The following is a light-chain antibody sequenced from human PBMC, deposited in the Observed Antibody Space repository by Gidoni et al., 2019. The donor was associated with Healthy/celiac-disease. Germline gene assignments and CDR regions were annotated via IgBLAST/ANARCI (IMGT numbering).Light chain of an antibody. J-gene: IGLJ2*01. CDR3: QAWDSSTGVV. CDR2: QDS. CDR1: KLGDKY. V-gene: IGLV3-1*01. Sequence: SYELTQPPSVSVSPGQTAIITCSGDKLGDKYACWYQQKPGQSPVLVIYQDSKRPSGTPERFSGSNSGNTATLTISGTQAMDEADYYCQAWDSSTGVVFGGGTKLTVL.